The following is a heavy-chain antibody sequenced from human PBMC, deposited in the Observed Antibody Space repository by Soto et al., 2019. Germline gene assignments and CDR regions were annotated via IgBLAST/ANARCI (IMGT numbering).Heavy chain of an antibody. J-gene: IGHJ4*01. CDR2: IWYDGSNK. CDR1: GVTFSSYG. D-gene: IGHD3-10*01. Sequence: PXGSLRLSCAAAGVTFSSYGMHWVRQAPGKGLEWVAVIWYDGSNKYYADSVKGRFAISRDNSKNTLYLQMNSLRAEDTAVYYCARDGYYYGSGSYYMGDWGQGTLVTVSS. CDR3: ARDGYYYGSGSYYMGD. V-gene: IGHV3-33*01.